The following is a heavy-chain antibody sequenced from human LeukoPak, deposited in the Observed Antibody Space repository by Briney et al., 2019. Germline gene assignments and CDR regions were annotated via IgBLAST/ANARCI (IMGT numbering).Heavy chain of an antibody. Sequence: ASVKVSCKASGYTFTSYDINWVRQATGQGLEWMGWMNPNSGNTGYAQKFQGRVTITRNTSISTAYMELSSLRSEDTAVYYCARDPYYYDRDDYWGQGILVTVSS. CDR2: MNPNSGNT. D-gene: IGHD3-22*01. CDR1: GYTFTSYD. J-gene: IGHJ4*02. CDR3: ARDPYYYDRDDY. V-gene: IGHV1-8*03.